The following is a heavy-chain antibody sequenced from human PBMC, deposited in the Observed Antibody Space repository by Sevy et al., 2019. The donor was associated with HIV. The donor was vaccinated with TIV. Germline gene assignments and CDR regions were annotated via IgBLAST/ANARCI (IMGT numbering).Heavy chain of an antibody. CDR1: EFTFSSYA. D-gene: IGHD2-15*01. CDR3: TKGFCSGATCPRDYYYYGMDF. CDR2: ISVSGRFT. Sequence: GGSLRLSCSASEFTFSSYAMSWVRQAPGKGLEWVSSISVSGRFTYYADFVEGRFIISRDNSKNTLSLQMNSLRAEDTAVYYCTKGFCSGATCPRDYYYYGMDFWGQGTTVTVSS. J-gene: IGHJ6*02. V-gene: IGHV3-23*01.